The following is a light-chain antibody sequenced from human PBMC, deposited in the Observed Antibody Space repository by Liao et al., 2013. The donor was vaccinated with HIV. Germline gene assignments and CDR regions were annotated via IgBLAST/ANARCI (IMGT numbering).Light chain of an antibody. J-gene: IGLJ3*02. V-gene: IGLV3-25*03. CDR3: QVWDSPSDHRV. Sequence: SYELTQPPSVSVSPGQTARITCSGDALPKQYAYWYQQKPGQAPVLVIYQDSERPSGIPERFSGSSSGTTVTLTISGVQAEDEADYYCQVWDSPSDHRVFGGGTKLTVV. CDR1: ALPKQY. CDR2: QDS.